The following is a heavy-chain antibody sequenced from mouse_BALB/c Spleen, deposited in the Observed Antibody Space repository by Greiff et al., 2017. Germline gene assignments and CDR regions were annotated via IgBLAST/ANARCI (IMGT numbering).Heavy chain of an antibody. V-gene: IGHV2-9-2*01. Sequence: QVQLKQSGPGLVAPSQSLSITCTVSGFSLTSYDISWIRQPPGKGLEWLGVIWTGGGTNYNSAFMSRLSISKDNSKSQVFLKMNSLQTDDTAIYYCVRDSMGFAYWGQGTLVTVSA. J-gene: IGHJ3*01. CDR1: GFSLTSYD. CDR2: IWTGGGT. CDR3: VRDSMGFAY.